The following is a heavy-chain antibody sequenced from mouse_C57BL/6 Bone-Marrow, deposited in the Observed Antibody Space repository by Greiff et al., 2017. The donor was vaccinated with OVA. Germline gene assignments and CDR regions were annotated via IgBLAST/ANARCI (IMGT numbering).Heavy chain of an antibody. CDR2: ISNLAYSI. Sequence: EVKLVESGGGLVQPGGSLKLSCAASGFTFSDYGMAWVRQAPRKGPEWVAFISNLAYSIYYADTVTGRLTISRENAKNTLYLEMSSLRSEDTAMYYCARRTGGYFDYWGQGTTLTVSS. CDR3: ARRTGGYFDY. V-gene: IGHV5-15*04. D-gene: IGHD4-1*01. J-gene: IGHJ2*01. CDR1: GFTFSDYG.